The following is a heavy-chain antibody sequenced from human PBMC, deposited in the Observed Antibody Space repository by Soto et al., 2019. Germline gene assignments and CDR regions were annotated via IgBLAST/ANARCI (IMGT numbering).Heavy chain of an antibody. J-gene: IGHJ6*03. V-gene: IGHV1-58*02. CDR3: AADALGYCSSTSCYGYYMDV. CDR1: GFTFTSSA. D-gene: IGHD2-2*01. CDR2: IVVGSGNT. Sequence: KISCKGSGFTFTSSAMQWVRQARGQHLEWIGWIVVGSGNTNYAQKFQERVTITRDMSTSTAYMELSSLRSEDTAVYYCAADALGYCSSTSCYGYYMDVWGKGTTVTVSS.